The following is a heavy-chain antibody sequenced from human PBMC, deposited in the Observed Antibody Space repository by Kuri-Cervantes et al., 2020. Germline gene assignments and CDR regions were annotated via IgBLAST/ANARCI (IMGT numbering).Heavy chain of an antibody. D-gene: IGHD4/OR15-4a*01. CDR1: GFTFSRYT. Sequence: GESLKISCAVSGFTFSRYTMNWVRQAPVKGLEWVAVISYDGSNKYYADSVKGRFTISRDNSKNTLYLQMNSLRAEDTAVYYCARGAKPIDYWGQGTLVTVSS. J-gene: IGHJ4*02. CDR3: ARGAKPIDY. V-gene: IGHV3-30*14. CDR2: ISYDGSNK.